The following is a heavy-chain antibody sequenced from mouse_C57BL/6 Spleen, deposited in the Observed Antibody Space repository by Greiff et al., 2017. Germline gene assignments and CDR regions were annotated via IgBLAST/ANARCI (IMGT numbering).Heavy chain of an antibody. CDR2: INPNNGGT. Sequence: EVKLQQSGPELVKPGASVKISCKASGYTFTDYYMNWVKQSHGKSLEWIGDINPNNGGTSYNQKFKGKATLTVDKSSSTAYMELRSLTSEDSAVYYWARDWDEDDYWGQGTTLTVSS. J-gene: IGHJ2*01. D-gene: IGHD4-1*01. V-gene: IGHV1-26*01. CDR3: ARDWDEDDY. CDR1: GYTFTDYY.